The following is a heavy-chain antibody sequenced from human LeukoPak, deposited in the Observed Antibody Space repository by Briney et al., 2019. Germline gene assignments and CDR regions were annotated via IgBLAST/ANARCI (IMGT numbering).Heavy chain of an antibody. CDR2: INPSGGTT. V-gene: IGHV1-46*01. CDR1: GYTFTSYY. J-gene: IGHJ4*02. D-gene: IGHD3-10*01. CDR3: AKDVAPRLRGVIVDY. Sequence: ASVKVSCKASGYTFTSYYLHWVRQAPGQGLEWMGIINPSGGTTNYAQKFQGRVTMTRDTSTSTVYMGLSSLRSEDTAVYYCAKDVAPRLRGVIVDYWGQGTLVTVSS.